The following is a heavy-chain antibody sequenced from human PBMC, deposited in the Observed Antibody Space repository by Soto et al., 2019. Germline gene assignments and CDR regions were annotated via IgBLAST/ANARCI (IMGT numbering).Heavy chain of an antibody. D-gene: IGHD3-22*01. CDR1: GCIFTSSL. CDR2: IYPGDSDT. J-gene: IGHJ3*02. V-gene: IGHV5-51*01. Sequence: GVWLKSSCYACGCIFTSSLTALARKILRQGLEWMGTIYPGDSDTRYSPSFQGKVTISADKSISTPYLQWSSLKASDTAMYYCARHYYDSSGYYNAFDIWGQGTMVTVSS. CDR3: ARHYYDSSGYYNAFDI.